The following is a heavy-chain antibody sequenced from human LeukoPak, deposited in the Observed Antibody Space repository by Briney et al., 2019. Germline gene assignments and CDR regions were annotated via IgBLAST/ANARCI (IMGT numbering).Heavy chain of an antibody. CDR1: GFTFSSYG. V-gene: IGHV3-33*01. Sequence: GRSLRLSCAASGFTFSSYGMHWVRQAPGKGLEWVAVIWYDGSNKYYADPVKGRFTISRDNSKNTLYLQMNSLRAEDTAVYYCARDFYEQWLVRYYFDYWGQGTLVTVSS. CDR2: IWYDGSNK. J-gene: IGHJ4*02. D-gene: IGHD6-19*01. CDR3: ARDFYEQWLVRYYFDY.